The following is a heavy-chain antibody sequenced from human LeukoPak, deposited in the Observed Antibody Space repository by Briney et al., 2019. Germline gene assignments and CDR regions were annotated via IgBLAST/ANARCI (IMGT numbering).Heavy chain of an antibody. J-gene: IGHJ5*02. Sequence: GGSLRLSCAASGFTVSSNYMSWVRQAPGKGLEWVSVIYSGGSTYYADSVKGRFTISRDNSKNTLFLQMNSLRVEDMAVYYCVREINNWFDPWGQGTLVTVSS. CDR2: IYSGGST. CDR3: VREINNWFDP. V-gene: IGHV3-53*01. CDR1: GFTVSSNY.